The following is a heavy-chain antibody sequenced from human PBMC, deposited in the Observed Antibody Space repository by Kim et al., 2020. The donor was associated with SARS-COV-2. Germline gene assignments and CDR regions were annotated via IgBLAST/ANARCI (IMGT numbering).Heavy chain of an antibody. Sequence: SGHTKHTPALKSQVPISVDTSKNQFSLKLSSVTAADTAVYYCARDFSLLYWGQGTLVTVSS. V-gene: IGHV4-59*01. CDR3: ARDFSLLY. CDR2: SGHT. J-gene: IGHJ4*02.